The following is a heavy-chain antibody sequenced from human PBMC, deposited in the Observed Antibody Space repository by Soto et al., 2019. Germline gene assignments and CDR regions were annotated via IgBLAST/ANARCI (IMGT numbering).Heavy chain of an antibody. CDR1: GVSLNNFF. CDR3: ARDRGGITVSSKPLGELFDP. J-gene: IGHJ5*02. Sequence: QVQLQESGPGLVRPSETLSLTCTVSGVSLNNFFWSWIRQTPRKGLKWIGYVSQGGTASYLSQGDTTGYSHSLESRATISLVLPENPFYLRLTSVTAADTAVYYSARDRGGITVSSKPLGELFDPWGQGTLVTVSS. D-gene: IGHD3-16*01. V-gene: IGHV4-59*01. CDR2: VSQGGTASYLSQGDTT.